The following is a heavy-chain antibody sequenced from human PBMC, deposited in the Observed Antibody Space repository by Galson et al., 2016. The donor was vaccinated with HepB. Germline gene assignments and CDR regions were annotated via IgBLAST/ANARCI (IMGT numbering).Heavy chain of an antibody. D-gene: IGHD1-14*01. Sequence: QSGAEVKKPGESLKVSCKASGYTFRRYGIGWVRQAPGQGLEWMGWISSYTGETNYAERFQGRVKMTTDTSTATAYLELARLRSDDTAVYFCARDSWDLVLEPTAHHYYGMDVWGQGTTVAVSS. J-gene: IGHJ6*02. CDR3: ARDSWDLVLEPTAHHYYGMDV. CDR2: ISSYTGET. CDR1: GYTFRRYG. V-gene: IGHV1-18*01.